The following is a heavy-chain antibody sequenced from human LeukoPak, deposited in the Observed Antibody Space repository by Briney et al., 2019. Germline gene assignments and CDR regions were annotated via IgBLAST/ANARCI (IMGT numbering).Heavy chain of an antibody. CDR2: ISAGGAGT. V-gene: IGHV3-23*01. D-gene: IGHD3-10*01. CDR1: GLILSRYA. Sequence: GGSLRLSCAASGLILSRYAMTWVRQAPGKGLEWVSAISAGGAGTYYAGSVRGRFTISRDNSANTIFLQMNSLRAEDTGLYYCAKSWGRFGKQFPLYYGMDVWGQGTTVTVSS. J-gene: IGHJ6*02. CDR3: AKSWGRFGKQFPLYYGMDV.